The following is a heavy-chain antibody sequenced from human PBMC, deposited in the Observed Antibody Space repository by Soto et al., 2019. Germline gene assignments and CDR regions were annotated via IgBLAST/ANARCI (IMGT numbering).Heavy chain of an antibody. CDR2: IIPIFGTA. V-gene: IGHV1-69*15. Sequence: SVKPTSEDPGGTFSGYAISWLRQAPGQGLKWMGRIIPIFGTANYAQKFQGRVTITADESTSTAYMELSSLRAEDTAVYYCARVRYSGYDLRSGLNWFDPWGQGTLVTVSS. D-gene: IGHD5-12*01. CDR3: ARVRYSGYDLRSGLNWFDP. J-gene: IGHJ5*02. CDR1: GGTFSGYA.